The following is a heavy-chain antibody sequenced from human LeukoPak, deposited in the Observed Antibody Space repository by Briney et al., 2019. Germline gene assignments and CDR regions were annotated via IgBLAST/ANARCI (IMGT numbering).Heavy chain of an antibody. CDR3: AKDRYYYDSSGYMD. CDR2: ISWNSGSI. Sequence: GRSLRLSCAASGFTFDDYAMYWVRQAPGKGLEWVSGISWNSGSIGYADSVKGRFTISRENAKNSLYLQMNSLRAEDAALYYCAKDRYYYDSSGYMDWGQGTLVTVSS. J-gene: IGHJ4*02. CDR1: GFTFDDYA. V-gene: IGHV3-9*01. D-gene: IGHD3-22*01.